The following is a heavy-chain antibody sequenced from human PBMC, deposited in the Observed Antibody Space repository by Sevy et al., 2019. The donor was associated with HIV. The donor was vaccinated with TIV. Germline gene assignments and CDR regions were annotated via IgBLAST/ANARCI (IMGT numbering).Heavy chain of an antibody. CDR2: ISTHNGDT. CDR3: ARRIYYDSSAYYWWFDT. D-gene: IGHD3-22*01. CDR1: GYTFTNYG. Sequence: ASVKVSCKASGYTFTNYGISWVRQAPGQGLEWMGWISTHNGDTNYAQKLQGRVTMTTDTSTSTAYMELRSLRSDDTAVYYCARRIYYDSSAYYWWFDTWGQGTLVTVSS. V-gene: IGHV1-18*01. J-gene: IGHJ5*02.